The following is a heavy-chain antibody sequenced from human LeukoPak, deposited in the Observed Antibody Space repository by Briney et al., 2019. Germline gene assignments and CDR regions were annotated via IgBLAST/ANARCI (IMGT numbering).Heavy chain of an antibody. J-gene: IGHJ4*02. Sequence: SETLSLTCAVYVGSFSDYYWSWIRQPPGKGLEWIGEINHGGNTTYNPSLKSRVTMSVDTSKNQFSLKLSSVTAADTAVYYCARQGSAAAFFDYWGQGTLVTVSS. CDR1: VGSFSDYY. V-gene: IGHV4-34*01. D-gene: IGHD2-2*01. CDR2: INHGGNT. CDR3: ARQGSAAAFFDY.